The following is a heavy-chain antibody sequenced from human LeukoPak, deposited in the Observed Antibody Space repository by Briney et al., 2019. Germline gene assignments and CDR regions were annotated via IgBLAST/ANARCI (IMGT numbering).Heavy chain of an antibody. CDR1: GYTFTGYY. J-gene: IGHJ4*02. CDR2: INPNSGGT. CDR3: ARGFSREVDY. V-gene: IGHV1-2*02. Sequence: GSVKVSCKASGYTFTGYYMHWVRQAPGQGLEWMGWINPNSGGTNYAQKFQGRVTMTTDTSTSTAYMELRSLRSDDTAVYYCARGFSREVDYWGQGTLVTVSS. D-gene: IGHD3-3*01.